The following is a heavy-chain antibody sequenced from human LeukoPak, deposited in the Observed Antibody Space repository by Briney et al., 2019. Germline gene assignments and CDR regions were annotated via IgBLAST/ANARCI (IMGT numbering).Heavy chain of an antibody. CDR1: GYIFTDYS. V-gene: IGHV1-18*01. J-gene: IGHJ4*02. CDR2: MSVYSGNA. Sequence: ASVKVSCKASGYIFTDYSIAWVRQAPGQGLEWMGWMSVYSGNAKYEPRLHGRVTMTADISTNTAYMELRSLRSDDTGVYFCARDPGVGPLNDWGQGTLVIVSS. CDR3: ARDPGVGPLND.